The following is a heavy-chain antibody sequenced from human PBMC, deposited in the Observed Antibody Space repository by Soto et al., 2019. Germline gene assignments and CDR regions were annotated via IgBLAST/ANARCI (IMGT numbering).Heavy chain of an antibody. CDR1: GFTFSVSA. Sequence: PGWSMRLACASSGFTFSVSAMHLVRHPYGKGREWVGRIRSKANSYATAYAASVKGRLTISRDDSKNTAYLQMNSLKTEDTAVYYCIHGGDIVATRYYYYYGMDVWGQGTTVTVSS. CDR3: IHGGDIVATRYYYYYGMDV. V-gene: IGHV3-73*01. J-gene: IGHJ6*02. CDR2: IRSKANSYAT. D-gene: IGHD5-12*01.